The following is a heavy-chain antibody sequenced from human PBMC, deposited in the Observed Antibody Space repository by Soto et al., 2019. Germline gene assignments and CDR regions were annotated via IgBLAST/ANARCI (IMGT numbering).Heavy chain of an antibody. CDR2: INHSGST. V-gene: IGHV4-34*01. Sequence: QVQLQQWGAGLLKPSETLSLTCAVYGGSFSGYYWSWIRQPPGKGLEWIGEINHSGSTNYNPSLKSRVTISVDTSKHQFSLKLSSVTAADTAVYYCARVQGRGKPRPNAFRYYYYGMDVWGQGTTVTVSS. CDR1: GGSFSGYY. CDR3: ARVQGRGKPRPNAFRYYYYGMDV. D-gene: IGHD3-10*01. J-gene: IGHJ6*02.